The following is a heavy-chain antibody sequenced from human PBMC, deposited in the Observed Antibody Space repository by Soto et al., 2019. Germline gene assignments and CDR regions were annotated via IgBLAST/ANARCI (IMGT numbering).Heavy chain of an antibody. CDR1: GGSISSSSYY. D-gene: IGHD1-26*01. CDR3: ARLLVGGKEY. V-gene: IGHV4-39*01. Sequence: QLQLQESGPGLVKPSETLSLTCTVSGGSISSSSYYWGWIRQPPGKGLEWIGSIYYSGSNYYNPSLKGRVTISVDTSKNQFSLKLSSVTAADTAVYYCARLLVGGKEYWGQGTLVTVSS. J-gene: IGHJ4*02. CDR2: IYYSGSN.